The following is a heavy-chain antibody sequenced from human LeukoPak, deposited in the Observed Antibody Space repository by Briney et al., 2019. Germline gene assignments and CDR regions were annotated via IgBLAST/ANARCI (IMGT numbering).Heavy chain of an antibody. D-gene: IGHD3-10*02. Sequence: AGGSLRLSCAASGFTFSSYGMSWVRQAPGKGLEWVSAISGSGGSTYYADSVKGRFTISRDNSKNTLFLQMNSLRAEDTALYYCAKVGTMWGGFDYWGQGTLVTVSS. J-gene: IGHJ4*02. CDR1: GFTFSSYG. V-gene: IGHV3-23*01. CDR2: ISGSGGST. CDR3: AKVGTMWGGFDY.